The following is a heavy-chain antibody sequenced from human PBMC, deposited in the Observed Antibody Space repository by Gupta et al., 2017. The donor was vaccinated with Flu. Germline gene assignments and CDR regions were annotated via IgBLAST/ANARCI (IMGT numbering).Heavy chain of an antibody. D-gene: IGHD2-15*01. J-gene: IGHJ5*02. CDR1: GLTVSSNY. CDR2: IYSGGST. V-gene: IGHV3-66*02. Sequence: EVQMVESGGGLVQPGGSLRLSCAASGLTVSSNYMSWVRQAPGKGLEWVSVIYSGGSTYYADSVKGRFTISRDNSKNTLYLQMNSLRAEDTAVYYCAREGGNYCSGGSCYFCNWFDPWCQGTLVTVSS. CDR3: AREGGNYCSGGSCYFCNWFDP.